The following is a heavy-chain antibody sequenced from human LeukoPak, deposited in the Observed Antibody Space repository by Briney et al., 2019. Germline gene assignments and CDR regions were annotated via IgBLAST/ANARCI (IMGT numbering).Heavy chain of an antibody. V-gene: IGHV3-48*02. J-gene: IGHJ4*01. D-gene: IGHD4-11*01. CDR1: GFTFSSYT. CDR2: VSASSDI. Sequence: GGSLRLSCAASGFTFSSYTMNWARQAPGKGLQWVSTVSASSDIHYSDSVKGRFTISRDNARNSLYLQMNSLRDEDTAVYYCARDALPTAHFDCWGQGRLVTVSS. CDR3: ARDALPTAHFDC.